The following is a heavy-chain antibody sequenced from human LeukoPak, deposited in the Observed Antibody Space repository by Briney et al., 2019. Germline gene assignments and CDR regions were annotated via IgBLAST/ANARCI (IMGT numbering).Heavy chain of an antibody. CDR3: ARGYHCSGGSCYYFDY. J-gene: IGHJ4*02. CDR2: IYYSGST. CDR1: GGSISSGGYY. D-gene: IGHD2-15*01. Sequence: SETLSLTCTVSGGSISSGGYYWSWIRQHPGKGLEWIGYIYYSGSTYYNPPLKSRVTISVDTSKNQFSLKLSSVTAADTAVYYCARGYHCSGGSCYYFDYWGQGTLVTVSS. V-gene: IGHV4-31*03.